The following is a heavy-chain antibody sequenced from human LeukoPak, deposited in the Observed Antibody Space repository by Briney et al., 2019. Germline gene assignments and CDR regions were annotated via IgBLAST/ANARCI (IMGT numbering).Heavy chain of an antibody. Sequence: ASVKVSCKASGYTFTSYGISWVRRAPGQGLEWMGWISAYNGNTNYAQKLQGRVTMTTDTSTSTAYMELRSLRSDDTAVYYCARDPAWRSYDVHNWFDPWGQGTLVTVSS. CDR3: ARDPAWRSYDVHNWFDP. J-gene: IGHJ5*02. CDR1: GYTFTSYG. D-gene: IGHD1-26*01. V-gene: IGHV1-18*01. CDR2: ISAYNGNT.